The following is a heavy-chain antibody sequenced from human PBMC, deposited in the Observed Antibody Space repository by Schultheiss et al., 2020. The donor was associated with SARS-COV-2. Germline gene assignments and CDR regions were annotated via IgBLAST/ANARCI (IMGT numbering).Heavy chain of an antibody. J-gene: IGHJ5*02. CDR1: GFTFSSYE. CDR3: AKSDITMVQGVPFDP. V-gene: IGHV3-NL1*01. CDR2: IYADGST. Sequence: GGSLRLSCAASGFTFSSYEMNWVRQAPGKGLEWVSIIYADGSTHYADSVKGRFTISRDNSKNTLYLQMNSLRAEDTAVYYCAKSDITMVQGVPFDPWGQGTLVTVSS. D-gene: IGHD3-10*01.